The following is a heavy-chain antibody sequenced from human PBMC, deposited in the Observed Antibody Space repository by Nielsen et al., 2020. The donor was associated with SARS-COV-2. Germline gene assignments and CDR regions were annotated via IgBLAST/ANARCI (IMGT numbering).Heavy chain of an antibody. Sequence: SETLPLTCGGVGGTISETYLWSWVRKPPGKGLEWIGENNQSGSPNSNPSLKSRVTRSVETSKNQFYLKLSTVTAADTAVYYCARDGMQLGMGYWGQGTLVPVSS. D-gene: IGHD6-13*01. V-gene: IGHV4/OR15-8*01. J-gene: IGHJ4*02. CDR2: NNQSGSP. CDR1: GGTISETYL. CDR3: ARDGMQLGMGY.